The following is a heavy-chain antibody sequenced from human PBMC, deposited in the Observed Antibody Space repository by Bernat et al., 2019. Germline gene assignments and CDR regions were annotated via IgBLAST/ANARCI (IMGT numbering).Heavy chain of an antibody. CDR2: ISYDGSNK. Sequence: QVQLVESGGGVVQPGRSLRLSCAASGFTFSSYAMHWVRQAPGKGLAWVAVISYDGSNKYYADSVQGRFTISRDNSKNTLYLQMNSLRAEDTAVYYCAREGYCSGGSCYSYYYYGMDVWGQGTTVTVSS. J-gene: IGHJ6*02. CDR1: GFTFSSYA. D-gene: IGHD2-15*01. CDR3: AREGYCSGGSCYSYYYYGMDV. V-gene: IGHV3-30-3*01.